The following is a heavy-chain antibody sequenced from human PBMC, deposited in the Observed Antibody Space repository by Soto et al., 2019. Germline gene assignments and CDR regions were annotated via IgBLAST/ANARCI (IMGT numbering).Heavy chain of an antibody. Sequence: PGGSLRLSWAASGFTFSDYYMDWVRQAPGKGLEWVGRIRNKANSYTTEYAASVKGRFTISRDDSKNSLYLQMNSLKTEDTAVYYCARGGYCSSVSSHSDYYGIDVWGQGTTVTVSS. V-gene: IGHV3-72*01. CDR3: ARGGYCSSVSSHSDYYGIDV. CDR2: IRNKANSYTT. J-gene: IGHJ6*02. CDR1: GFTFSDYY. D-gene: IGHD2-15*01.